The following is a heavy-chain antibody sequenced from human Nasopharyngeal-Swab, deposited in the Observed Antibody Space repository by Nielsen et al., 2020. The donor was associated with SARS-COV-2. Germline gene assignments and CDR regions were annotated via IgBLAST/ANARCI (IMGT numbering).Heavy chain of an antibody. CDR3: ARGWRAVRGYNWFDP. J-gene: IGHJ5*02. CDR2: IYYSGST. V-gene: IGHV4-59*01. D-gene: IGHD3-10*01. CDR1: GGSISSYY. Sequence: GSLRLSCTVSGGSISSYYWSWIRQPPGKGLGWIGYIYYSGSTNYNPSLKSRVTISVDTSKNQFSLKLSSVTAADTAVYYCARGWRAVRGYNWFDPWGQGTLVTVSS.